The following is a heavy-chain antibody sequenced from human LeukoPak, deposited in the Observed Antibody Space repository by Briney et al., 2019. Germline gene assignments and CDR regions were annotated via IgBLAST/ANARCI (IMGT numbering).Heavy chain of an antibody. Sequence: SVKVSCKASGGTFSSYAISWVRQAPGQGLEWMGRIIPILGIANYAQQFQGRVTIAADKPTSTAYVGLSSLRSEDTAVYYCAREYYDSSGYPWGQGTLVTVSS. CDR2: IIPILGIA. D-gene: IGHD3-22*01. V-gene: IGHV1-69*04. J-gene: IGHJ5*02. CDR1: GGTFSSYA. CDR3: AREYYDSSGYP.